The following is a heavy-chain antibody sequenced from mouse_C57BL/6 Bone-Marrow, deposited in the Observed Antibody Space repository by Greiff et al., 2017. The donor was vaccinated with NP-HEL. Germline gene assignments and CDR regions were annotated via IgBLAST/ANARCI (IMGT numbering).Heavy chain of an antibody. CDR3: ARSGYGSSYDCAMDY. J-gene: IGHJ4*01. Sequence: QVQLQQSGAELARPGASVKLSCKASGYTFTSYGISWVKQRTGQGLEWIGEIYPRSGNTYYNEKFKGKATLTADKSSSTAYMELRSLTSEDSAVYVCARSGYGSSYDCAMDYWGQGTSVTVSS. V-gene: IGHV1-81*01. CDR2: IYPRSGNT. CDR1: GYTFTSYG. D-gene: IGHD1-1*01.